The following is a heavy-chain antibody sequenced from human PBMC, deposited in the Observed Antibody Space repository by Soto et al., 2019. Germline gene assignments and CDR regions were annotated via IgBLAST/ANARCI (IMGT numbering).Heavy chain of an antibody. CDR3: ARGVSGLLYYFDY. J-gene: IGHJ4*02. CDR2: IYYSGST. Sequence: QVQLQESGPGLVKPSQTLSLTCTVSGGSISSGDYYWSWIRQPPGKGLEWIGYIYYSGSTYYNPSVKRRVXXSXDXXQNQFSLKLSSGTAADPAVYYCARGVSGLLYYFDYWGQGTLVTVSS. D-gene: IGHD2-15*01. CDR1: GGSISSGDYY. V-gene: IGHV4-30-4*01.